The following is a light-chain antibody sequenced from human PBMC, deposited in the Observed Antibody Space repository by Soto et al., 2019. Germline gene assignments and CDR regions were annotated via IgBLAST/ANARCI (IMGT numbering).Light chain of an antibody. CDR2: TAS. CDR1: QGIRND. CDR3: XXXXXYPFT. Sequence: AIQMTQSPSSLSASVGDRVTITCRASQGIRNDLGWYQQKPGKAPKLLIYTASSLQSGVPSRFSGSGSDTEFTLTISSLQPKXXXXXXXXXXXXYPFTFGPGTKVDIK. J-gene: IGKJ3*01. V-gene: IGKV1-6*01.